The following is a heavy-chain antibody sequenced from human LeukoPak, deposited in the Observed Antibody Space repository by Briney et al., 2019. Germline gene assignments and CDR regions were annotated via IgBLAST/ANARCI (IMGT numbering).Heavy chain of an antibody. V-gene: IGHV4-39*07. CDR1: GGSISSGGYY. J-gene: IGHJ4*02. CDR2: INHSGST. CDR3: AARYYDFWSGEN. Sequence: SETLSLTCTVSGGSISSGGYYWSWIRQPPGKGLEWIGEINHSGSTNYNPSLKSRVTISVDTSKNQFSLKLSSVTAADTAVYYCAARYYDFWSGENWGQGTLVTVSS. D-gene: IGHD3-3*01.